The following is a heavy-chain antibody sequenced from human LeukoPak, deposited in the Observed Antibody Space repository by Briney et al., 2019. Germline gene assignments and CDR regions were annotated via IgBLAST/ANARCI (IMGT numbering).Heavy chain of an antibody. CDR1: GFTFSSYE. J-gene: IGHJ4*02. V-gene: IGHV3-48*03. D-gene: IGHD1-26*01. CDR2: ISSSGNII. CDR3: PRGSSGPDS. Sequence: PGGSLRLSCAASGFTFSSYEMNWVRQAPGKGLEWVSYISSSGNIIYDADSVKGRFTISRDNAKNSLYLQMNSLRAEDTAVYYCPRGSSGPDSWGQGTLVTVSA.